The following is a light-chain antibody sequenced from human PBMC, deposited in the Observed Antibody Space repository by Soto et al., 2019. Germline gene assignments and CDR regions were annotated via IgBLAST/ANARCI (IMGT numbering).Light chain of an antibody. CDR3: QSYDNGLSVYV. V-gene: IGLV1-40*01. CDR1: SSNVGPGDA. J-gene: IGLJ1*01. Sequence: QSVLTQPPSVSGAPGQRVTISCTGASSNVGPGDAVHWYQHLPGPAPKLLIYADNIRPSGVPDRFSAAKSGTSASLAITGLQAEDEGDYYCQSYDNGLSVYVFGTGTKLTVL. CDR2: ADN.